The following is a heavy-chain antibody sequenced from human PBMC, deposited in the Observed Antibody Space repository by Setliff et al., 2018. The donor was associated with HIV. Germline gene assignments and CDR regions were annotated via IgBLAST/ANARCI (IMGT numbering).Heavy chain of an antibody. D-gene: IGHD3-16*01. CDR3: VRGKRYAYTSGGLDV. Sequence: GGSLRLSCAASGFTFSSFWMSWVRQAPGKGLEWVANINQVESEKYYVDFVKGRFTISRDNAKNSLYLQMNSLGVEDTAIYFCVRGKRYAYTSGGLDVWGQGTTVTVSS. J-gene: IGHJ6*02. V-gene: IGHV3-7*01. CDR2: INQVESEK. CDR1: GFTFSSFW.